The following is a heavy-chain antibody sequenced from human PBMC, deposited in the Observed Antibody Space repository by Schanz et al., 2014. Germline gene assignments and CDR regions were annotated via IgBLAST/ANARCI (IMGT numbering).Heavy chain of an antibody. D-gene: IGHD3-10*01. J-gene: IGHJ4*02. V-gene: IGHV3-30*19. CDR1: GFIFSSYG. Sequence: VQLLESGGGLVQPGGSLRLSCAASGFIFSSYGLHWVRQAPGKGLEWVAVISYDGRNKYYADSVKGRFTISRDNSKNTLYLQMNSLRAEDTAVYYCARANYRRKINFDYWGRGTLVTVSS. CDR2: ISYDGRNK. CDR3: ARANYRRKINFDY.